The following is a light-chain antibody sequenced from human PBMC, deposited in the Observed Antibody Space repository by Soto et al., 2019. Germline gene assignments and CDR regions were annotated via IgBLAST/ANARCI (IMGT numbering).Light chain of an antibody. CDR1: SGDVGAYDR. CDR3: CSHAGGSSWV. V-gene: IGLV2-11*01. J-gene: IGLJ3*02. Sequence: QSALTQPRSVSGSPGQSVTISCTGTSGDVGAYDRVSWYQHHPTKAPKLIIYDVTNRPSGVPYRFSGSKAGSTASLTISGLQAEDEADYYWCSHAGGSSWVFGGGTKLTVL. CDR2: DVT.